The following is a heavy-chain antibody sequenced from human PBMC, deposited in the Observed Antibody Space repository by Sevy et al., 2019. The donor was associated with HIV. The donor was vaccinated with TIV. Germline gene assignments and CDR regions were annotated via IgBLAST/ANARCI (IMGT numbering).Heavy chain of an antibody. D-gene: IGHD1-26*01. CDR3: ATVLGAGAAGAFEI. CDR2: AKRKSDGGSI. J-gene: IGHJ3*02. CDR1: GFSFKNVW. V-gene: IGHV3-15*01. Sequence: GGSLRLSCAGSGFSFKNVWMTWVRQTPGKGLEWVGHAKRKSDGGSIDYGSPVNGRFTISRDDSKDMLYVQMSSLKTEDTGVYYCATVLGAGAAGAFEIWGQGTMVTVSS.